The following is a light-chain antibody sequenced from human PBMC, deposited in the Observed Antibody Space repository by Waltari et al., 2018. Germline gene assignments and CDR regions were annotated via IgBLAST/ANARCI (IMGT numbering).Light chain of an antibody. CDR2: GAP. CDR3: QNYKSAPRT. CDR1: QGISNF. Sequence: DIQMTQSPSSLSASVGDSVTITCRASQGISNFLAWYQQKPEEDPSLLIYGAPTLQAGFPSRFSGSGSWTDFTLTISSLQPEDVGTYYCQNYKSAPRTFGQGTKVEIK. J-gene: IGKJ1*01. V-gene: IGKV1-27*01.